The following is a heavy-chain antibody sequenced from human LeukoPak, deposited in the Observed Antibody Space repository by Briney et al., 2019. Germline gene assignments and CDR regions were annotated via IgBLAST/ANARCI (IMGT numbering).Heavy chain of an antibody. J-gene: IGHJ4*02. V-gene: IGHV3-23*01. Sequence: PGGSLRLSCAASGFTFSSYAMSWVRQAPGKGLEWVSAISGSGGSTYYADSVKGRFTISRDNSKNTLYLQMNSLRAEDTAVYYCAPTRGYSYGFFDYWGQGTLVTVSS. D-gene: IGHD5-18*01. CDR1: GFTFSSYA. CDR3: APTRGYSYGFFDY. CDR2: ISGSGGST.